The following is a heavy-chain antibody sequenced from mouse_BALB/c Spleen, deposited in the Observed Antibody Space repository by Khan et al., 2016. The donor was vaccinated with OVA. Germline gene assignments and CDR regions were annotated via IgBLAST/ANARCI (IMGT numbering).Heavy chain of an antibody. CDR2: ISGDSNTI. Sequence: EVQLQESGGGLVQPGGSRKLSCAASGFTFSSYGMHWVRQAPEKGLEWIAYISGDSNTIYYADTVKGRFPISRDNPKNTLFLQMTSLMAEDTARYYCATSYFYGYDCDYWGPGTHRTVSS. CDR1: GFTFSSYG. D-gene: IGHD1-1*01. J-gene: IGHJ2*01. CDR3: ATSYFYGYDCDY. V-gene: IGHV5-17*02.